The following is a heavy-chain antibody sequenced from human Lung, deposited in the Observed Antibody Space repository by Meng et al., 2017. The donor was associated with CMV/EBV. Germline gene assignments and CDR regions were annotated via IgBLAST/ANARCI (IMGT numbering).Heavy chain of an antibody. D-gene: IGHD1-26*01. J-gene: IGHJ4*02. V-gene: IGHV3-23*01. CDR1: GFPFSSYA. CDR3: AKVPLSSGRYPSYFDY. CDR2: ISGGGDRT. Sequence: GEXXKISCAASGFPFSSYAMSWVRQAPGKGLEWVSAISGGGDRTYNADSVRGRFTISRDESKNTVYLQMTSLRAEDTAVYYCAKVPLSSGRYPSYFDYWGQGAXVTVSS.